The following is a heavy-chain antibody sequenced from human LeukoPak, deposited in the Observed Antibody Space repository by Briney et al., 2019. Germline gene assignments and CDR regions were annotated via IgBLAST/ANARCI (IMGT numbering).Heavy chain of an antibody. J-gene: IGHJ4*02. CDR2: IRYDGSNK. CDR3: AKEPGFGPTNDY. D-gene: IGHD3-10*01. V-gene: IGHV3-30*02. CDR1: GFTFSSYG. Sequence: GGSLRLSCAVSGFTFSSYGMHWVRQAPGKGLEWVAFIRYDGSNKYYADSVEGRFTISRDNSKNTLYLQMNSLRAEDTAVYYCAKEPGFGPTNDYWGQGTLVTVSS.